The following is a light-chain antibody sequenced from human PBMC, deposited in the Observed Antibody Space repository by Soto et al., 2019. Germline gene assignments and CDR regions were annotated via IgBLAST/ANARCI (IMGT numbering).Light chain of an antibody. CDR1: QSVSSSY. CDR3: QHYGSSPFT. Sequence: EIVLTQSPGTLSLCPGERATLSCRASQSVSSSYLAWYQQKPGQAPRLLVYGASSRATGIPDRFSGSGSGTDLTLTISRVEPEDFAVYYCQHYGSSPFTFGPGTRVDIK. CDR2: GAS. J-gene: IGKJ3*01. V-gene: IGKV3-20*01.